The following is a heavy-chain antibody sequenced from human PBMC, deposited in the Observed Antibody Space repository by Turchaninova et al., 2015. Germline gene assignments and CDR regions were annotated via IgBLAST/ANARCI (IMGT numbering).Heavy chain of an antibody. Sequence: QVQLVQSGAEVKKPGASVKVSCKASGYTFTSYGISWVRQAPGQGLEWMGWISAYNGNTHYAQKLQGRVIMTTGTSTSKAYMGLRSLRSDETAVYYCASWGYGDPSGYWGQGTLVTVSS. V-gene: IGHV1-18*04. CDR2: ISAYNGNT. CDR3: ASWGYGDPSGY. D-gene: IGHD4-17*01. J-gene: IGHJ4*02. CDR1: GYTFTSYG.